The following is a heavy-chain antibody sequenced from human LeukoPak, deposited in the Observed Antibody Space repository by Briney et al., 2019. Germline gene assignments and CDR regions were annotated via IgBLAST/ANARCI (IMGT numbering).Heavy chain of an antibody. D-gene: IGHD3-10*01. Sequence: GGSLRLSCAASGFTFSSYAMYWVRQAPGKGLVWVSRINSDGSSISYADSVKGRFTISRDNAKNTLYLQMNSLRAEDTAVYYCATDPSGRVCDSWGQGTLVTVSS. CDR3: ATDPSGRVCDS. CDR1: GFTFSSYA. J-gene: IGHJ4*02. CDR2: INSDGSSI. V-gene: IGHV3-74*01.